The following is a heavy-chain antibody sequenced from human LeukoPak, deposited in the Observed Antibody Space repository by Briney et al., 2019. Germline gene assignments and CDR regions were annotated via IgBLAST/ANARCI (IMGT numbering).Heavy chain of an antibody. V-gene: IGHV3-11*01. CDR1: GFAFSDYD. D-gene: IGHD1-26*01. CDR3: AREPTDDEVGLTHDGFDC. CDR2: ISDRGTTI. Sequence: PGGSLRLSCAASGFAFSDYDMTWIRQAPGKGLEWVSYISDRGTTIYYADSVKGRFTMSRDNAKNSLYLQMNSLRAEDTAVYYCAREPTDDEVGLTHDGFDCWGQGILVTVSS. J-gene: IGHJ4*02.